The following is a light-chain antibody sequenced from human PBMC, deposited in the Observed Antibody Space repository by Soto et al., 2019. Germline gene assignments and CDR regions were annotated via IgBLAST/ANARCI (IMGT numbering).Light chain of an antibody. V-gene: IGKV3-20*01. CDR3: QQSGSSPWT. Sequence: EIVLTQSPGTLSLSPGERATLSCRASQSVSSSYLAWYQQKPGQAPRLLIYGASSKATGIPDRLSGSGSGTDFTLTISGLEPEDFAVYYCQQSGSSPWTFGQGTTVEIK. CDR2: GAS. J-gene: IGKJ1*01. CDR1: QSVSSSY.